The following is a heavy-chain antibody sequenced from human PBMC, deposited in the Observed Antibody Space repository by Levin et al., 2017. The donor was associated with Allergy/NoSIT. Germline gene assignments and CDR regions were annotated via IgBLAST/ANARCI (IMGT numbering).Heavy chain of an antibody. J-gene: IGHJ5*02. CDR2: IYYSGST. CDR3: AREVLGYCSSTSCYLWFDP. CDR1: GGSVSSGSYY. Sequence: SQTLSLTCTVSGGSVSSGSYYWSWIRQPPGKGLEWIGYIYYSGSTNYNPSLKSRVTISVDTSKNQFSLKLSSVTAADTAVYYCAREVLGYCSSTSCYLWFDPWGQGTLVTVSS. D-gene: IGHD2-2*01. V-gene: IGHV4-61*01.